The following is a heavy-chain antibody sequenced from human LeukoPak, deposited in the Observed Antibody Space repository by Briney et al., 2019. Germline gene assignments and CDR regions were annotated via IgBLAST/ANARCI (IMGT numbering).Heavy chain of an antibody. CDR2: ISNNGGGT. V-gene: IGHV3-64*01. CDR3: AREHYGGNDY. CDR1: GFTFSNYV. D-gene: IGHD4-23*01. Sequence: GGSLRLSCAASGFTFSNYVMHWVRQAPGKGLESVSAISNNGGGTYYANSVKGRFTISRDNSKNTLYLQMGNLRAEDMAVHYCAREHYGGNDYWGQGTLVTVSS. J-gene: IGHJ4*02.